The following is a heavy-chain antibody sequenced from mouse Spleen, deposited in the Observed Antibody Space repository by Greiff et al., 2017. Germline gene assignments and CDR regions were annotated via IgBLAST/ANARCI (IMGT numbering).Heavy chain of an antibody. CDR2: INPGSGGT. J-gene: IGHJ4*01. D-gene: IGHD2-4*01. V-gene: IGHV1-54*01. Sequence: VQRVESGAELVRPGTSVKVSCKASGYAFTNYLIEWVKQRPGQGLEWIGVINPGSGGTNYNEKFKGKATLTADKSSSTAYMQLSSLTSEDSAVYFCARGYDYDAFYAMDYWGQGTSVTVSS. CDR1: GYAFTNYL. CDR3: ARGYDYDAFYAMDY.